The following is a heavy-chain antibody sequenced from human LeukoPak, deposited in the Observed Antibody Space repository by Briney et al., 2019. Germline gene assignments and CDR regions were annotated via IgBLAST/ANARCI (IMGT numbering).Heavy chain of an antibody. CDR2: INHSGST. Sequence: SETLSLTCAVYGGSFSGYYWSWIRQPPGKGLEWIGEINHSGSTNYNPSLKSRVTISVDTSKNQFSLKLSSVTAADTAVYYCASVSRSGLYDFDYWGQGTLVTVSS. V-gene: IGHV4-34*01. D-gene: IGHD6-19*01. J-gene: IGHJ4*02. CDR3: ASVSRSGLYDFDY. CDR1: GGSFSGYY.